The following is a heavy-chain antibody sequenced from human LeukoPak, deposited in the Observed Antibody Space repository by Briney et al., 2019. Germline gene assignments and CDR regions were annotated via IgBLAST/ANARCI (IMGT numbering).Heavy chain of an antibody. J-gene: IGHJ6*03. V-gene: IGHV3-30*04. CDR1: GFTFSTYA. Sequence: GGSLRLSCAASGFTFSTYAIHWVRQAPGKGLEWVAVISFDGVNTFYVDSVKGRFTISRDNSNNTVYLQMNNLRPEDTAVFYCARGQGYESYYYMDVWGKGTTVSVSS. D-gene: IGHD2-2*01. CDR3: ARGQGYESYYYMDV. CDR2: ISFDGVNT.